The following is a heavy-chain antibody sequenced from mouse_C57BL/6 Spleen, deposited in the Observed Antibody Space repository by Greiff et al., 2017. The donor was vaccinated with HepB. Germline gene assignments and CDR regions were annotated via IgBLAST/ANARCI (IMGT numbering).Heavy chain of an antibody. CDR3: ARRRDYFDD. Sequence: EVKLMESGGGLVKPGGSLKLSCAASGFTFSDYGMHWVRQAPEKGLEWVAYISSGSSTIYYADKVKGRCTIARDNAKNTQFLQMTRLRSEDTAMYYGARRRDYFDDWGQGTTLTVSS. V-gene: IGHV5-17*01. CDR2: ISSGSSTI. CDR1: GFTFSDYG. J-gene: IGHJ2*01.